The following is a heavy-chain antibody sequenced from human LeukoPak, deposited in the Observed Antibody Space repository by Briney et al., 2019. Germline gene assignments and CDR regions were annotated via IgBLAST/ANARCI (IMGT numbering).Heavy chain of an antibody. Sequence: ASVKVSCKASGYTFTSYYMHWVRQAPGQGLEWMGIINPSGGSTSYAQKFQGRVTMTRDTSTSTVYMELSSLRSEDTAVYYCARACEGGGTSCPNDYWGQGTLVTVSS. D-gene: IGHD2-2*01. CDR3: ARACEGGGTSCPNDY. CDR2: INPSGGST. CDR1: GYTFTSYY. V-gene: IGHV1-46*01. J-gene: IGHJ4*02.